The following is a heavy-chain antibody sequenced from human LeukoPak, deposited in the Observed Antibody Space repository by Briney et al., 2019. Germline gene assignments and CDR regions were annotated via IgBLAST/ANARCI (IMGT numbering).Heavy chain of an antibody. Sequence: GGSLRLSCAASGFKFSSYSMKWVRQAPGKGLEWVANIKQDGSEKYYVDSVKGRFTISRDNAKNSLYLQMNSLRAEDTAVYYCAREDTEQWLALIDYWGQGTLVTVSS. CDR2: IKQDGSEK. CDR3: AREDTEQWLALIDY. CDR1: GFKFSSYS. V-gene: IGHV3-7*01. J-gene: IGHJ4*02. D-gene: IGHD6-19*01.